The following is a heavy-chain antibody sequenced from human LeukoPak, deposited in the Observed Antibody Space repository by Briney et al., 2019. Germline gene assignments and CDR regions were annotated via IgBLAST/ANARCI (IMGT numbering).Heavy chain of an antibody. CDR3: ARGAEDYYYYMDV. V-gene: IGHV1-2*02. J-gene: IGHJ6*03. CDR2: INPNSGGT. CDR1: GYTFTGYY. D-gene: IGHD1-14*01. Sequence: GASVKVSCKASGYTFTGYYRHWVRQAPGQGLEWMGWINPNSGGTNYAQKFQGRVTMTRDTSISTAYMELSRLRSDDTAVYYCARGAEDYYYYMDVWGKGTTVTVSS.